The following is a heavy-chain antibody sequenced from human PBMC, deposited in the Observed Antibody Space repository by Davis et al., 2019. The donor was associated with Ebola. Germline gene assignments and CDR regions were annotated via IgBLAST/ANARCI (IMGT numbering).Heavy chain of an antibody. V-gene: IGHV3-23*01. CDR2: LGTSADT. D-gene: IGHD3-9*01. J-gene: IGHJ2*01. Sequence: GGSLRLSCAASGFIFRNYVMSWVRQAPGKGLEWVSTLGTSADTYYADSVKGRFTISRDNSKNTVYLQLNSLRAEDTAVYYCARPRVLRYFDWFEGYFDLWGRGTLVTVSS. CDR1: GFIFRNYV. CDR3: ARPRVLRYFDWFEGYFDL.